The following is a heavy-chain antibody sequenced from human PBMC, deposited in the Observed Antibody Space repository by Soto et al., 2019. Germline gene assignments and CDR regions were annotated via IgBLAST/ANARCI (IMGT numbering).Heavy chain of an antibody. J-gene: IGHJ4*02. CDR3: ARVDCTNGVCYYFDY. V-gene: IGHV4-31*03. Sequence: SETLSLTCTVSGGSISSGGYYWSWIRQHPGKGLEWIGYIYYSGSTYYNPSLKSRVTISVDTSKNQFSLKLSSVTAADTAVYYCARVDCTNGVCYYFDYWGQGTLVTVS. D-gene: IGHD2-8*01. CDR2: IYYSGST. CDR1: GGSISSGGYY.